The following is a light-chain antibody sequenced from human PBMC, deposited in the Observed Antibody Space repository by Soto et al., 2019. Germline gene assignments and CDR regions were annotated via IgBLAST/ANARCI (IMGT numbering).Light chain of an antibody. Sequence: QSVLTQPPSASGIPGQTVTISCSGGSSNIGNNYVFWYQQLPEAAPKLLIHRNIKRPSGVPDRFSGYKSATSASLAISGLRSEDEADYYCASWDDNLSGMVFGGGTKLTVL. V-gene: IGLV1-47*01. CDR1: SSNIGNNY. CDR2: RNI. J-gene: IGLJ2*01. CDR3: ASWDDNLSGMV.